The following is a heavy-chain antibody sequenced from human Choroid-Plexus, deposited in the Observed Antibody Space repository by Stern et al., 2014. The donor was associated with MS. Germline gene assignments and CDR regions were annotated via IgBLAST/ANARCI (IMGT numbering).Heavy chain of an antibody. D-gene: IGHD2/OR15-2a*01. J-gene: IGHJ5*02. CDR1: GFTFGSCA. Sequence: VQLVESGGGVVQPGRPLRLSCVASGFTFGSCAMHWVRQAPGKGLEWVACVSYDGSNKYYADSVKGLFTISRYNSQNTLYMQMSSLRPEDTAVYYCAKDRQYLTYFFDHWGQGSLVTVSS. CDR3: AKDRQYLTYFFDH. V-gene: IGHV3-30*18. CDR2: VSYDGSNK.